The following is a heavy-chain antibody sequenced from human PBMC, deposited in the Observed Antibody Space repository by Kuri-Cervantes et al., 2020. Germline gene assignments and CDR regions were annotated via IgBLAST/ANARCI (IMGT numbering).Heavy chain of an antibody. Sequence: GSLRLSCAVYDGSFSVYYWNWIRQSPGKGLEWIGEINHSGSTNYNPSLKSRVTISVDTSKNQFSLKLSSVTAADTAVYYCARDGWGSPLENAFDIWGQGTMVTVSS. CDR2: INHSGST. V-gene: IGHV4-34*01. CDR3: ARDGWGSPLENAFDI. D-gene: IGHD7-27*01. J-gene: IGHJ3*02. CDR1: DGSFSVYY.